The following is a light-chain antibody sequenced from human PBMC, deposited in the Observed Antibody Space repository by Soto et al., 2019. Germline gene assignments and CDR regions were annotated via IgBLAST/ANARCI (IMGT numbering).Light chain of an antibody. Sequence: QSALTQPRSVSGSPGQSVTISCTGTSNDVGSYDYVSWYQQFPGKAPKLMIYEVSKRPSGVPDRFSGSKSGNTASLTISGLQAEDDADYYCCSYAGIYISLYVFGTGTKLTVL. CDR1: SNDVGSYDY. CDR2: EVS. J-gene: IGLJ1*01. V-gene: IGLV2-11*01. CDR3: CSYAGIYISLYV.